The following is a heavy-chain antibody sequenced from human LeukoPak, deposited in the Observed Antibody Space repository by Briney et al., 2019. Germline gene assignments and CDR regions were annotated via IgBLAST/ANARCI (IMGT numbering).Heavy chain of an antibody. V-gene: IGHV3-43*02. D-gene: IGHD1-26*01. CDR2: ISPDGGRS. J-gene: IGHJ5*02. Sequence: GGSLRLSCAASGFTFGDYPMHWIRQTPGQGLEWVSLISPDGGRSFQADSVRGRFAISKDNSKNSLYLQMNSLRSEDTALYYCAKDMGGSGRNWASNLFDPWGQGTLVTVSS. CDR1: GFTFGDYP. CDR3: AKDMGGSGRNWASNLFDP.